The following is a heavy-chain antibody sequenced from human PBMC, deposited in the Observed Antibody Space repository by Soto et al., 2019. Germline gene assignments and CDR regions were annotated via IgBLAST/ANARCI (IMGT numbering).Heavy chain of an antibody. V-gene: IGHV4-31*03. Sequence: NPSETLSLTCTVSGGSISSGVYYWIWIRQHPGKVLEWIGYIYYSGSTYYNPSLKSRVTISVDTSKNQFSLKLSSVTAADTAVYYCARVSATVTIYYFDYWGQGTLVTVSS. CDR2: IYYSGST. J-gene: IGHJ4*02. CDR1: GGSISSGVYY. CDR3: ARVSATVTIYYFDY. D-gene: IGHD4-17*01.